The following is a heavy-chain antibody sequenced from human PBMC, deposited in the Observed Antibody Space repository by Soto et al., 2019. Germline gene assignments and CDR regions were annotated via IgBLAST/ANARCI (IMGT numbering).Heavy chain of an antibody. J-gene: IGHJ5*02. V-gene: IGHV1-8*01. D-gene: IGHD2-15*01. Sequence: ASVKVSCKASGYTFTSYDINWVRQATGQGLEWMGWMNPNSGNTGYAQKFQGRVTMTRNTSISTAYMELSSLRSEDTAVYYCARGGYCSGGSFHHPWFDPWGQGTLVTVSS. CDR2: MNPNSGNT. CDR1: GYTFTSYD. CDR3: ARGGYCSGGSFHHPWFDP.